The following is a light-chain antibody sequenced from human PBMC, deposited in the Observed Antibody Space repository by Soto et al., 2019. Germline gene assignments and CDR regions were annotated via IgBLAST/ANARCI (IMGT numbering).Light chain of an antibody. CDR2: MAS. J-gene: IGKJ1*01. CDR1: QSISSW. Sequence: DIQMTQSPSTLSASIRDRVTITCRASQSISSWLAWYQQKPGKAPKLLIYMASNLQSGVPSRFSGSGSGTEFTRTISSLQPDDFATYYCQHYNDYSRIFGQGTKVEIK. CDR3: QHYNDYSRI. V-gene: IGKV1-5*03.